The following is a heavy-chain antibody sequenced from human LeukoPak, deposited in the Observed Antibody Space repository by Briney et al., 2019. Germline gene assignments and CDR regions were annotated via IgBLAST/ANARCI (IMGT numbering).Heavy chain of an antibody. D-gene: IGHD3-10*01. CDR3: ARDRGYKSFDY. V-gene: IGHV3-7*01. Sequence: PGGSLRLSCAASGFTFNTYAMNWIRQAPGKGLEWVANIKPDGSEGSYVDSVKGRFTISRDNAKNSLFLQMISLRAEDTAAYYCARDRGYKSFDYWGQGALVTVSS. CDR2: IKPDGSEG. CDR1: GFTFNTYA. J-gene: IGHJ4*02.